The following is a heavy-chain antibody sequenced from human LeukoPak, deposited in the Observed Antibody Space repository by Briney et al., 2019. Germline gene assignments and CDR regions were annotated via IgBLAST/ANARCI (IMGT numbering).Heavy chain of an antibody. CDR2: IYNTGTT. J-gene: IGHJ3*02. CDR3: ARTYNWNDGHDAFDI. D-gene: IGHD1-1*01. CDR1: GFTVSGNH. Sequence: GGSLRLSCAVSGFTVSGNHVTWVRQAPGKGLAWVSTIYNTGTTNYADSVKGRFTISRDNAKNSLYLQMNSLRAEDTAVYYRARTYNWNDGHDAFDIWGQGTMVTVSS. V-gene: IGHV3-69-1*01.